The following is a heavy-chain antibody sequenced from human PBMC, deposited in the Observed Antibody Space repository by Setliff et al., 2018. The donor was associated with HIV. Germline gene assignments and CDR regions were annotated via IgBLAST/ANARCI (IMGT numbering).Heavy chain of an antibody. CDR3: ARYGSDWFFDL. Sequence: ASVKVSCKASGYNFTTFGLSWVRQAPGQGLEWMGWINTETGTPMYAQGFTGRFVFSLDTSISTAYLQIDSLNAEDTAVYYCARYGSDWFFDLWGRGTLVTVSS. CDR1: GYNFTTFG. CDR2: INTETGTP. J-gene: IGHJ2*01. V-gene: IGHV7-4-1*01. D-gene: IGHD4-17*01.